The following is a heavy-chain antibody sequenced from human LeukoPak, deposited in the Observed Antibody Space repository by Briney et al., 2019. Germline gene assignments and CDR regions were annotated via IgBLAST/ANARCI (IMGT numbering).Heavy chain of an antibody. CDR3: ARPLNTMVRGITTATDFFSYAMDV. J-gene: IGHJ6*02. D-gene: IGHD3-10*01. Sequence: SVKVSCKASGGTFGSYAISWVRQPPGKGLEWMGGILPSFGATKYSQKFQDRITITADVSTTTVYMDLTSLSSEDTALYYCARPLNTMVRGITTATDFFSYAMDVWGQGTAVTVSS. CDR1: GGTFGSYA. CDR2: ILPSFGAT. V-gene: IGHV1-69*13.